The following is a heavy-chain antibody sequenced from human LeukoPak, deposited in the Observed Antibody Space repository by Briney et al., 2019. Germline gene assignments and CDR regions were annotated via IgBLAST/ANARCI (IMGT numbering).Heavy chain of an antibody. J-gene: IGHJ4*02. CDR3: AKPYNYGVRGVHLDY. CDR2: ISYNGSNK. D-gene: IGHD4-17*01. Sequence: GRSLRLSCTGSAFTFSSYDMHWVRQAPGKGLEWVAIISYNGSNKYYADSVKGRFTISRDNSKNTLYLEMNSLRAEDTVVYYCAKPYNYGVRGVHLDYWGQGTLVTVSS. CDR1: AFTFSSYD. V-gene: IGHV3-30*18.